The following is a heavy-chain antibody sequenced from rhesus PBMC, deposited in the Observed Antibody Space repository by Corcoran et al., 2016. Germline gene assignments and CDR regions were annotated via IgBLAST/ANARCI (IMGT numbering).Heavy chain of an antibody. Sequence: QVQLQESGPGLVKPSETLSLTCAVSGGSISSSNWWSWIRQPPGKGLGWIGYIGGSSGSTYYNPSLKGRVTISPDPSKNQFSLKLSSVTAADTAVYYCARSYNIWTGSREYFEFWGQGALVTVSS. D-gene: IGHD3-3*01. CDR3: ARSYNIWTGSREYFEF. J-gene: IGHJ1*01. CDR2: IGGSSGST. V-gene: IGHV4-65*01. CDR1: GGSISSSNW.